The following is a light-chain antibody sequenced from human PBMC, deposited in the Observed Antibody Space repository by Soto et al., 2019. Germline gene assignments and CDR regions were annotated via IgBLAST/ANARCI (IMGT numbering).Light chain of an antibody. V-gene: IGKV1-39*01. Sequence: DIQMTQSQSSLSASVGDRVTITCRASQSIGSFLNWYQQKPGKAPKVLISAASRLQSGVPSRFTGSGSGAEFTLTISSLQLEDFATYYCQQSYSTLRWTFGQGTKVEIK. CDR2: AAS. CDR3: QQSYSTLRWT. CDR1: QSIGSF. J-gene: IGKJ1*01.